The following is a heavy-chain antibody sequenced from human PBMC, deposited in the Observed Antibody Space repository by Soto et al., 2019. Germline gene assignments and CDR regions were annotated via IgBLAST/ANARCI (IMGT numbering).Heavy chain of an antibody. CDR3: AKEVPPPRLSSSGWYNY. CDR2: ISGSGGST. D-gene: IGHD6-19*01. CDR1: GFTFSSYA. J-gene: IGHJ4*02. Sequence: GGSLRLSCAASGFTFSSYAMSWVRQAPGKGLEWVSAISGSGGSTYYADSVKGRFTISRDNSKNTLYLQMNSLRAEDTAVYYCAKEVPPPRLSSSGWYNYWGQGTLVTVSS. V-gene: IGHV3-23*01.